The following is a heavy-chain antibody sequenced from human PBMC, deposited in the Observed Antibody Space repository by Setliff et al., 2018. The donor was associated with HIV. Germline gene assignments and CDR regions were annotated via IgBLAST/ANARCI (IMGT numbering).Heavy chain of an antibody. CDR1: GYSISSSYW. CDR2: IYKGGST. Sequence: SETLSLTCVVSGYSISSSYWWGWIRQPPGKGLEWIGWIGYIYKGGSTYYNPSLKSRVTMSEDTSKNQFSLKLSSVTAADTAVYYCARGRNYYGSGSYYNVLLGSKYYYYMDVWGKGTTVTVSS. D-gene: IGHD3-10*01. CDR3: ARGRNYYGSGSYYNVLLGSKYYYYMDV. J-gene: IGHJ6*03. V-gene: IGHV4-28*03.